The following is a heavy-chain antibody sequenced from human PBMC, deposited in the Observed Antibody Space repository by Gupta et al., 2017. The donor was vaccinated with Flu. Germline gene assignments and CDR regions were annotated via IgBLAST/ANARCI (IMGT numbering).Heavy chain of an antibody. J-gene: IGHJ3*01. D-gene: IGHD3-3*01. Sequence: EVQLVESGGGLVQPGGSLRLYCAASGFTFSSSSMLWARQAPGKGLEWVASVNKDGSDKNYVDSVRGRFTISRDSADNSLHLQMNSLRVEDTAVYYCVRDTKDAYYDFWRAYPATDAFDVWGQGTMVTVSS. CDR3: VRDTKDAYYDFWRAYPATDAFDV. V-gene: IGHV3-7*01. CDR2: VNKDGSDK. CDR1: GFTFSSSS.